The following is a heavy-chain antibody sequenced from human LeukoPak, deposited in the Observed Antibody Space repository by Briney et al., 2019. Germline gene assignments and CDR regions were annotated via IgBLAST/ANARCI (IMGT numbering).Heavy chain of an antibody. CDR3: ARQYCSGGSCYSGFDY. J-gene: IGHJ4*02. CDR1: GGSISSGGYS. V-gene: IGHV4-30-2*01. CDR2: IYHSGST. Sequence: SETLSLTCAVSGGSISSGGYSWSWIRQPPGKGLEWIGYIYHSGSTYYNPSLKSRVTISVDRSKNQFSLKLSSVTAADTAVYYCARQYCSGGSCYSGFDYWGQGTLATVSS. D-gene: IGHD2-15*01.